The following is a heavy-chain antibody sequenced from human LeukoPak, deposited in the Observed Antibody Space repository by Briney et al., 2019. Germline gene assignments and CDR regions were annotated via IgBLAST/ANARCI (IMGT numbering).Heavy chain of an antibody. Sequence: GGSLRLSCAASGFIFTGYFMSWVRQAPGKGLEWVAVISYDGSNKYYADSVKGRFTISRDNSKNTLYLQMNSLRAEDTAVYYCAKDMTWHPRPAYFNYWGQGTLVTVSS. D-gene: IGHD3-16*01. V-gene: IGHV3-30*18. CDR1: GFIFTGYF. CDR2: ISYDGSNK. CDR3: AKDMTWHPRPAYFNY. J-gene: IGHJ4*02.